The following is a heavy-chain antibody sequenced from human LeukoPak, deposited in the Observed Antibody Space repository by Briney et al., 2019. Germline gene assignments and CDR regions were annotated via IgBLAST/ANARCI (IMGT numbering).Heavy chain of an antibody. CDR1: GFTFSNHG. V-gene: IGHV3-23*01. CDR3: ARDLAWGAFDY. Sequence: GGSLRLSCAASGFTFSNHGMNWVRQAPGKGLEWLSGVSPPGGGTYYADSVKGRFTISRDDSKNTLSLQMNSLRVEDTAVYHCARDLAWGAFDYWGQGTLVTVSS. J-gene: IGHJ4*02. CDR2: VSPPGGGT. D-gene: IGHD7-27*01.